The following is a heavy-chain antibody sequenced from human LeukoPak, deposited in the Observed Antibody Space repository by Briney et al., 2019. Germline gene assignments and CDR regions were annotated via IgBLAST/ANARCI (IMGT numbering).Heavy chain of an antibody. CDR1: GFTFSSYG. Sequence: QPGGSLRLSCAASGFTFSSYGMHWVRQAPGKGLEWVAVIWYDGSNKYYADSVKGRFTISRDNSKNTLYLQMNSLRAEDTAVYYCASDVTHSSSWYQGNYYYGMDVWGQGTTVTVSS. CDR3: ASDVTHSSSWYQGNYYYGMDV. D-gene: IGHD6-13*01. V-gene: IGHV3-33*01. J-gene: IGHJ6*02. CDR2: IWYDGSNK.